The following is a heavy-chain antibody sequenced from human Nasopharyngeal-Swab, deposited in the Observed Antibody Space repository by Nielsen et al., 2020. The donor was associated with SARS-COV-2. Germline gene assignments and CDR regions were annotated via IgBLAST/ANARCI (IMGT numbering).Heavy chain of an antibody. CDR1: GFSFSSYA. D-gene: IGHD4-17*01. V-gene: IGHV3-21*06. J-gene: IGHJ5*02. Sequence: GESLKISCAASGFSFSSYAMNWVRQAPGKGPEWVSSISDRSTYIYYADSVKGRFTISRDNAKNLLFLHMNDLRAEDTAIYYCARDLRPTVTAFGHWGQGTLVTVSS. CDR2: ISDRSTYI. CDR3: ARDLRPTVTAFGH.